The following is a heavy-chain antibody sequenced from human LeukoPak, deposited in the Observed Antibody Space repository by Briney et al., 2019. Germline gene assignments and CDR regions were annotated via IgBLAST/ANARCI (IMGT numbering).Heavy chain of an antibody. CDR1: GYTFTGYY. Sequence: ASVKVSCKASGYTFTGYYMHWVRQAPGQGLEWMGWINPNSGGTNYAQKFQGRVTMTRGTSISTAYMELSRLRSDDTAVYYCARSQRIVGASMYWGQGTLVTVSS. CDR2: INPNSGGT. V-gene: IGHV1-2*02. J-gene: IGHJ4*02. CDR3: ARSQRIVGASMY. D-gene: IGHD1-26*01.